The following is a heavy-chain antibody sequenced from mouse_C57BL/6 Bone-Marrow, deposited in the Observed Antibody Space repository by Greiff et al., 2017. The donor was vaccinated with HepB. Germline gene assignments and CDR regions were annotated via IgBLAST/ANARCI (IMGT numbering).Heavy chain of an antibody. D-gene: IGHD2-2*01. CDR3: ARNGDGYDRVYAMDY. Sequence: VQLQESGPGLVAPSQSLSITCTVSGFSLTSYGVHWVRQPPGKGLEWLVVIWSDGSTTYNSALKSRLSISKDNSKSQVFLKMNSLQTDDTAMYYCARNGDGYDRVYAMDYWGQGTSVTVSS. V-gene: IGHV2-6*02. J-gene: IGHJ4*01. CDR1: GFSLTSYG. CDR2: IWSDGST.